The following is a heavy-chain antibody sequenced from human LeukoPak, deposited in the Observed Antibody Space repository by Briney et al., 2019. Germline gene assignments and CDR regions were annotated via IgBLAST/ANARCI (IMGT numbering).Heavy chain of an antibody. J-gene: IGHJ4*02. CDR2: ISWNSGSI. Sequence: PGGSLRLSCAASGFTFSSYAMHWGRQAPGKGLEWVSGISWNSGSIGYADSVKGRFTISRDNSKNTLYLQMNSLRAEDTAVYYCARALELYGSGSYYRRQYYFDYWGQGTLVTVSS. V-gene: IGHV3-NL1*01. CDR1: GFTFSSYA. D-gene: IGHD3-10*01. CDR3: ARALELYGSGSYYRRQYYFDY.